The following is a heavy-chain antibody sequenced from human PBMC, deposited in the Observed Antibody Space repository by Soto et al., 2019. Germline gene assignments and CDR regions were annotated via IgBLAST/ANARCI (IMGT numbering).Heavy chain of an antibody. D-gene: IGHD3-3*01. CDR3: ARDNYDFWSGSYYYYYYGMDV. CDR2: INHSVST. CDR1: GGSFSGYY. V-gene: IGHV4-34*01. J-gene: IGHJ6*01. Sequence: PXETLSLTCAVYGGSFSGYYWSWIRQPPGKGLEWIGEINHSVSTNYNPSFKSRVTISVDTSKNQFSLKLSSVTAADTAVYYCARDNYDFWSGSYYYYYYGMDVWGQGTTVTVS.